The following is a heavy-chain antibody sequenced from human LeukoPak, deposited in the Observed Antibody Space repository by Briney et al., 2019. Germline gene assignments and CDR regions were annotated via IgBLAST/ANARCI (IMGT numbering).Heavy chain of an antibody. CDR1: GYTFTGYY. D-gene: IGHD3-10*01. CDR3: ARHRPSGLYFDY. V-gene: IGHV5-51*01. J-gene: IGHJ4*02. Sequence: RVSCKASGYTFTGYYMHWVRQAPGQGLEWMGIIYPGDSDTRYSPSFQGQVTISADKSISTAYLQWSSLKASDTAMYYCARHRPSGLYFDYWGQGTLVTVSS. CDR2: IYPGDSDT.